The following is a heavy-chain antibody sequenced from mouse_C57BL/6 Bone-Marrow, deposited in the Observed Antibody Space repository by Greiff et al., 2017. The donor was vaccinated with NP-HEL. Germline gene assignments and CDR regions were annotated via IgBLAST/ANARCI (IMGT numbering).Heavy chain of an antibody. CDR2: IWSGGST. V-gene: IGHV2-2*01. CDR3: ASPASWFAY. J-gene: IGHJ3*01. CDR1: GFSLTSYG. Sequence: QVQLQQSGPGLVQPSQSLSITCTVSGFSLTSYGVHWVRQSPGKGLEWLGVIWSGGSTDYNAAFISRLSISKDNSKSQVFFKMNSLQADYTAIYYCASPASWFAYWGQGTLVTVSA.